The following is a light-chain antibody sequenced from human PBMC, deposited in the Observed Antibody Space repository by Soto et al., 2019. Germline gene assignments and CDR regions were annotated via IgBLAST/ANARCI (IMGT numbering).Light chain of an antibody. Sequence: EIVLTQSPGTLSLSPGDSAALSCKASQIGSGNYLSWYQQKSGQAPRLLIYATSTRAPGIPDRFSGSGSATDFSLIISRLEPEDSAVYYCQHFGYPQWTFGRGTKV. CDR1: QIGSGNY. CDR2: ATS. J-gene: IGKJ1*01. V-gene: IGKV3-20*01. CDR3: QHFGYPQWT.